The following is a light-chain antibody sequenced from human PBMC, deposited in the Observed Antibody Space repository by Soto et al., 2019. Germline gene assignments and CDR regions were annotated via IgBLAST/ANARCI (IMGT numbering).Light chain of an antibody. J-gene: IGLJ2*01. V-gene: IGLV2-14*01. CDR3: SSYTSSSTRVV. Sequence: QSALTQPASVSGSPGQSITISCTGTSSDVGGYNYVSWYQQHPGKAPKLMIYEVSNRPSGVSNRFSGSKSGHTASLTISGLQAEDEADYYCSSYTSSSTRVVFGGGTKLTVL. CDR1: SSDVGGYNY. CDR2: EVS.